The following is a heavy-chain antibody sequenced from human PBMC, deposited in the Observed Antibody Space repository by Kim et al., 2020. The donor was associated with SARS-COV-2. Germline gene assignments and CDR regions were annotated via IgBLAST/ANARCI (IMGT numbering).Heavy chain of an antibody. D-gene: IGHD4-17*01. CDR3: ARVGATVTTKGYFDY. V-gene: IGHV4-38-2*02. CDR1: GYSISSGYY. Sequence: SETLSLTCTVSGYSISSGYYWGWIRQPPGKGLEWIGSIYHSGSTYYNPSLKSRVTISVDTSKNQFSLKLSSVTAADTAVYYCARVGATVTTKGYFDYWGQGTLVTVSS. J-gene: IGHJ4*02. CDR2: IYHSGST.